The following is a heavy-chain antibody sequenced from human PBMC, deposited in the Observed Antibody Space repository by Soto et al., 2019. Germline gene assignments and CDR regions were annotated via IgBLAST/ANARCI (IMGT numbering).Heavy chain of an antibody. V-gene: IGHV3-30*18. CDR3: AKEADAFDI. CDR2: IWHDGTNK. Sequence: QVQLVESGGGVVQPGRSLRLSCAASGFTFSSYVMHWVRQAPGKGLEWVALIWHDGTNKYYADSVKGRFTISRDNSKNTLWLQMNSLSPEDTAVYYCAKEADAFDIWGQGTMVTVSS. J-gene: IGHJ3*02. CDR1: GFTFSSYV.